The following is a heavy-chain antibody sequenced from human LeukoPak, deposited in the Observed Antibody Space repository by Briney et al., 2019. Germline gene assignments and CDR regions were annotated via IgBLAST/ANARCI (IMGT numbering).Heavy chain of an antibody. J-gene: IGHJ6*03. Sequence: SETLSLTCTVSGGSINSSSYYWGWIRQPPGKGLEWIGSIYYSGSTYYNPSLKSRVTISVDTSKNQFSLKLSSVTAADTAVYYCASTAQFKDYYYMDVWGKGTTVTVSS. V-gene: IGHV4-39*07. CDR1: GGSINSSSYY. D-gene: IGHD5-24*01. CDR3: ASTAQFKDYYYMDV. CDR2: IYYSGST.